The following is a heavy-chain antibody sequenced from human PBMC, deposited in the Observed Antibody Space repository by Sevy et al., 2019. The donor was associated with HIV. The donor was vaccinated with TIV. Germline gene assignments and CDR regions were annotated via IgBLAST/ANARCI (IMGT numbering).Heavy chain of an antibody. CDR1: GFTVSSNA. Sequence: GGSLRLSCAAFGFTVSSNAMAWVRQAPGKGLEWVSGLSAGGGFTYYADSVKGRFTISRDNSKNTLHLQMSSLGAEDTAVYYCATWGIVGRWVFDNWGQGTLVTVSS. D-gene: IGHD6-6*01. V-gene: IGHV3-23*01. CDR3: ATWGIVGRWVFDN. CDR2: LSAGGGFT. J-gene: IGHJ4*02.